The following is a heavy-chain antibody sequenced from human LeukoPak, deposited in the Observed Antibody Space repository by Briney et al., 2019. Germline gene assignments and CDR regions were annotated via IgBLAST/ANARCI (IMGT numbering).Heavy chain of an antibody. D-gene: IGHD6-25*01. CDR2: IYHSGST. J-gene: IGHJ4*02. Sequence: SGTLSLTCAVSGGSISSSNWWSWVRQPPGKGLEWIGEIYHSGSTNYNPSLKSRVTISVDTSKNQFSLKLSSVTAADTAVYYCARGSRRLRTFDYWGQGTLVTVSS. CDR1: GGSISSSNW. CDR3: ARGSRRLRTFDY. V-gene: IGHV4-4*02.